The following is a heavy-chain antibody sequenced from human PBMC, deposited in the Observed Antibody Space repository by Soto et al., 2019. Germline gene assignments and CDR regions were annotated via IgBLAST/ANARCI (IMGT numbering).Heavy chain of an antibody. Sequence: QVQLVESGGGAVQPGKSLRLSCAVSVFTFRNFGMHWVRQAPGKGLEWVAVISSDGSEKYYADSVKGRFTISRDNSKNTLDLQMNSLRAEDTAVYYCVKERGGADFDYWGQGTLVTVSS. CDR2: ISSDGSEK. CDR3: VKERGGADFDY. V-gene: IGHV3-30*18. D-gene: IGHD1-26*01. J-gene: IGHJ4*02. CDR1: VFTFRNFG.